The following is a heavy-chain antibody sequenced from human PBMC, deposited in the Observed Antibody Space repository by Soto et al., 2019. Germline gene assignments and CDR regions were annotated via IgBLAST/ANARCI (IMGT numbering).Heavy chain of an antibody. CDR3: AKQLRGSGWYALDC. CDR2: SSFDGTQR. J-gene: IGHJ4*02. V-gene: IGHV3-30*18. CDR1: GVSLSSSN. D-gene: IGHD6-19*01. Sequence: PXGSLRLSCTASGVSLSSSNMHWVRQAPGKGLDWLAVSSFDGTQRFYGDSVKGRFTVSRDNSNNTLYLEMNSLRTEDTAVYYCAKQLRGSGWYALDCWGQGTPVTVSS.